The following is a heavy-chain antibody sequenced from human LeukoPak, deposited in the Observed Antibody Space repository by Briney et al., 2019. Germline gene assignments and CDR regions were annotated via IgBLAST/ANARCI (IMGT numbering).Heavy chain of an antibody. CDR2: IYTSGST. CDR1: GGSISSGSYY. V-gene: IGHV4-61*02. Sequence: SETLSLTCTVSGGSISSGSYYWSWIRQPAGKGLEWIGRIYTSGSTNYNPSLKSRVTISVDTSKNQFSLKLSSVTAADTAVYYCARFTNFYYCMDVWGKGTTVTISS. CDR3: ARFTNFYYCMDV. J-gene: IGHJ6*03.